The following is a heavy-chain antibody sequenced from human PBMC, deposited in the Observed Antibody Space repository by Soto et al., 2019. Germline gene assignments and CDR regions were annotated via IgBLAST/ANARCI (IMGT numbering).Heavy chain of an antibody. D-gene: IGHD3-22*01. J-gene: IGHJ5*02. Sequence: SETLSLTCTVSGGSISSSSYYWGWIRQPPGKGLEWIGTIFYSGGTFYTPSLKSRVTMSVDTSNNQFPLKLSSVTAADTAVYYCARQASGYYYGWFDPWGQGTLVTVS. CDR3: ARQASGYYYGWFDP. CDR2: IFYSGGT. CDR1: GGSISSSSYY. V-gene: IGHV4-39*01.